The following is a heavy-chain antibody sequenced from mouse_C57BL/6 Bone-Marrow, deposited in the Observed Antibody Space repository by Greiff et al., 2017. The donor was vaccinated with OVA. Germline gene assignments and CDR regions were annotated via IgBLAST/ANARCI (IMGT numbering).Heavy chain of an antibody. CDR2: IWSGGST. J-gene: IGHJ4*01. Sequence: VHLVESGPGLVQPSQSLSITCTVSGFSLTSYGVHWVRQSPGKGLEWLGVIWSGGSTDYNAAFISRLSISKDNSKSQVFFKMNSLQADDTAIYYCARNGVTTVPYAMDYWGQGTSVTVSS. CDR3: ARNGVTTVPYAMDY. D-gene: IGHD2-2*01. V-gene: IGHV2-2*01. CDR1: GFSLTSYG.